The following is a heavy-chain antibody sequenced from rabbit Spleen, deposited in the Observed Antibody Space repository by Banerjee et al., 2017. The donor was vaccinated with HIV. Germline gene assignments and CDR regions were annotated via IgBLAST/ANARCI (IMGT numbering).Heavy chain of an antibody. V-gene: IGHV1S40*01. Sequence: QSLEESGGDLVKPGASLTLTCTASGVSFSSNHYMCWVRQAPGKGLEWIACIEGGSSAFSYFATWGKGRLTISKAAAITVTLQMTRLTAADTAPSFSARDTSSSFSSYGMDLWGPGTLFTVS. D-gene: IGHD1-1*01. J-gene: IGHJ6*01. CDR3: ARDTSSSFSSYGMDL. CDR1: GVSFSSNHY. CDR2: IEGGSSAFS.